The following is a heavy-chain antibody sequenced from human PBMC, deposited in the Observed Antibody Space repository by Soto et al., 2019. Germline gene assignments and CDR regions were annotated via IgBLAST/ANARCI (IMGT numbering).Heavy chain of an antibody. CDR2: IYYSGST. Sequence: SETLSLTCTVSGGSISSSNYYWGWTRQPPGKGLEWIGSIYYSGSTYYNSSLKSRVTISVDTSRNQFSLKLTSVTAADTAVYYCATLPHCGDPKAGFWGQGTLVTVSS. V-gene: IGHV4-39*01. J-gene: IGHJ4*02. CDR1: GGSISSSNYY. CDR3: ATLPHCGDPKAGF. D-gene: IGHD4-17*01.